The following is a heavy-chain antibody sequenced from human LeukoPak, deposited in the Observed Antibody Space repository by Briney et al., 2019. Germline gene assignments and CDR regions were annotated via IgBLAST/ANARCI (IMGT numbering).Heavy chain of an antibody. J-gene: IGHJ5*02. V-gene: IGHV7-4-1*02. CDR3: ARRSSYNNYNCFDP. D-gene: IGHD4-11*01. CDR1: GYTFTSYA. CDR2: INTNTGNP. Sequence: ASVKVSCKASGYTFTSYAINWVRQAPGQGLEWVGWINTNTGNPTYAQGLTGRFVFSLDTSVSTAYLQISGLKAEDTAVYFCARRSSYNNYNCFDPWGQGTLVTVSS.